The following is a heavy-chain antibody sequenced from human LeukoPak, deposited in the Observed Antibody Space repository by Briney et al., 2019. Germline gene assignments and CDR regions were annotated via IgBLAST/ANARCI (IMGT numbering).Heavy chain of an antibody. CDR3: AKGRAYSGGSCSQFDY. V-gene: IGHV3-23*01. Sequence: GGSLRLSCAASGFTFSSYAMSWVRQAPGEGLDWVSAISGSGGSTYYADSVKGRFTISRDNSKNTLYLQMNSLRAEDTAVYYCAKGRAYSGGSCSQFDYWGQGTLVPVSS. D-gene: IGHD2-15*01. CDR2: ISGSGGST. J-gene: IGHJ4*02. CDR1: GFTFSSYA.